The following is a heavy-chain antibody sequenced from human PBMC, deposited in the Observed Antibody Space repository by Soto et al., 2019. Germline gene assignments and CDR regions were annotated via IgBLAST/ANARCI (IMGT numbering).Heavy chain of an antibody. CDR1: RGTFSSYT. CDR3: ASVKEKYYDILTGPFDY. CDR2: IIPILGIA. J-gene: IGHJ4*02. Sequence: QVQLVQSGAEVKKPGSSVKVSCKASRGTFSSYTISWVRQAPGQGLEWMGRIIPILGIANYAQKFQGRVTITADKSTSTAYMELSSLRSEDTAVYYCASVKEKYYDILTGPFDYWGQGTLVTVSS. V-gene: IGHV1-69*02. D-gene: IGHD3-9*01.